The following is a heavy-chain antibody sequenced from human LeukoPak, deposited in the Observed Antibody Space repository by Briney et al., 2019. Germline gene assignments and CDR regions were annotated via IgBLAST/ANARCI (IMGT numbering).Heavy chain of an antibody. CDR3: TTDTWYSAGH. D-gene: IGHD2-15*01. CDR2: INHNGNVN. V-gene: IGHV3-7*03. CDR1: GFTFSSYW. Sequence: GGSLRLSCAASGFTFSSYWMNWARQAPGKGLEWVASINHNGNVNYYVDSVKGRFTISRDNAKNSLFLQMNSLRAEDTAIYYCTTDTWYSAGHWGQGTLVTVSS. J-gene: IGHJ4*02.